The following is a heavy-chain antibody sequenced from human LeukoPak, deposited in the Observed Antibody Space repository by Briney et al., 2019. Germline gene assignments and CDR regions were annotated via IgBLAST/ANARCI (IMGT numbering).Heavy chain of an antibody. Sequence: GGSLRLSCAASGFTFSSYSMNWVRQAPGKGLELISYISSASNTIYYADSVKGRFTISRDNAKNSAYLQMNSLRAEDTAMYYCARDGWFGDYNWFDPWGQGTLVTVSS. CDR2: ISSASNTI. D-gene: IGHD3-10*01. V-gene: IGHV3-48*01. CDR1: GFTFSSYS. CDR3: ARDGWFGDYNWFDP. J-gene: IGHJ5*02.